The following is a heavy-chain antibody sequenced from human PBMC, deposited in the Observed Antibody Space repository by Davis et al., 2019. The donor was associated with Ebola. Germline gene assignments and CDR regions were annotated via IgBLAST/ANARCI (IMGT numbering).Heavy chain of an antibody. CDR3: ARGRYSGYDLRYYYYYGMDV. CDR1: GFPFNMYW. CDR2: INHSGST. D-gene: IGHD5-12*01. V-gene: IGHV4-34*01. Sequence: MPGGSLRLSCAVSGFPFNMYWMSWVRQPPGKGLEWIGEINHSGSTNYNPSLKSRVTISVDTSKNQFSLKLSSVTAADTAVYYCARGRYSGYDLRYYYYYGMDVWGQGTTVTVSS. J-gene: IGHJ6*02.